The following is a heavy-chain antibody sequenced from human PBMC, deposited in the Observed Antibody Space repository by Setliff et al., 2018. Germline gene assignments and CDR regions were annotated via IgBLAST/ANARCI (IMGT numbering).Heavy chain of an antibody. J-gene: IGHJ4*02. CDR3: ARGPPDFVVVPAAAKFDY. Sequence: ASVKVSCKASGYTFTNYAMSWMRQAPGQGLEWMGWINTNTGNPSYAQGFTGRFVFSLDTSVSTAYLQISRLKSDDTAVYYCARGPPDFVVVPAAAKFDYWGQGTPVTVSS. D-gene: IGHD2-2*01. CDR2: INTNTGNP. V-gene: IGHV7-4-1*02. CDR1: GYTFTNYA.